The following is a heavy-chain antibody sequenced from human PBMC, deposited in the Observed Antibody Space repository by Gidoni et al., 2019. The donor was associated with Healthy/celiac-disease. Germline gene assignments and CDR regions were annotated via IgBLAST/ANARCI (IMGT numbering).Heavy chain of an antibody. V-gene: IGHV1-18*01. CDR1: GYTFTSYG. CDR2: ISAYKGKT. CDR3: ARGTTGSQL. D-gene: IGHD1-7*01. J-gene: IGHJ4*02. Sequence: QVQLVQSGAEVQKPGASLKVSCQASGYTFTSYGFSWVRQAPGQGLEWMGWISAYKGKTNDEQKLQGRVTMTTDTSTSTAYMELRSLRSDDTAVYYWARGTTGSQLWGQGTLVTVSS.